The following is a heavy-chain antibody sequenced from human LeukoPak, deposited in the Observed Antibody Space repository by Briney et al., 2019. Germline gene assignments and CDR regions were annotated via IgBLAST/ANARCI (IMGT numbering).Heavy chain of an antibody. CDR2: IKQGDSER. Sequence: GSLRLSCGASGFTFSSYWMTWVRQAPGKGLEWVASIKQGDSERYYVDSVNGRFTISRDNAKNSLYLQMNSLRAEDTAVYYCARGDNSAFDIWGQGTMVTVSS. CDR3: ARGDNSAFDI. J-gene: IGHJ3*02. V-gene: IGHV3-7*04. CDR1: GFTFSSYW. D-gene: IGHD3-22*01.